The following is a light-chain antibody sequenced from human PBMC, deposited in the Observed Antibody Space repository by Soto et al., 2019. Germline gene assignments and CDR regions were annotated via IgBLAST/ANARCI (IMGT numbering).Light chain of an antibody. CDR1: SSDVGGYNF. J-gene: IGLJ1*01. CDR2: DVT. CDR3: SSYTSISTYV. Sequence: QSVLTHPASVSGSPGQSITISCTGTSSDVGGYNFVSWYQQHPDKAPKLMIYDVTNRPSGVSNRFSGSKSGNTASLTTSGLQAEDEADYYCSSYTSISTYVFGTGTKVTVL. V-gene: IGLV2-14*01.